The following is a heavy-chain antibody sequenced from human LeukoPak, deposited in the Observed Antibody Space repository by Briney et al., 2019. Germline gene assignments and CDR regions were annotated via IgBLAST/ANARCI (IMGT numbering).Heavy chain of an antibody. V-gene: IGHV1-46*01. CDR2: IYPRDGST. CDR1: GYSFTSNY. CDR3: ARDQEGFDY. J-gene: IGHJ4*02. Sequence: ASVKGSCKESGYSFTSNYIHWVRQAPGQGLEWMGMIYPRDGSTSYAQKFQGRVTVTRDTSTSTVHMELSGLRSEDTAVYYCARDQEGFDYWGQGTLVTVSS.